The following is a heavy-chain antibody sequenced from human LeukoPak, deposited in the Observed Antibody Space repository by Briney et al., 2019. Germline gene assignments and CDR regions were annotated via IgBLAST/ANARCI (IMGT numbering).Heavy chain of an antibody. CDR1: GYSMSSGYY. D-gene: IGHD6-19*01. CDR3: ASDSSGWYPGGHFDY. Sequence: PSETLSLICAVSGYSMSSGYYWGWIRQPPGKGLEWVGSIYHSGSTYYNPSLKSRVTISVDTSKNQFSLKLSSVTAADTAVYYCASDSSGWYPGGHFDYWGQGTLVTVSS. CDR2: IYHSGST. V-gene: IGHV4-38-2*01. J-gene: IGHJ4*02.